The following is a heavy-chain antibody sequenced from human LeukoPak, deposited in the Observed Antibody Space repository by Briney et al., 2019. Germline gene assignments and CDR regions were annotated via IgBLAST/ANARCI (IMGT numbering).Heavy chain of an antibody. J-gene: IGHJ4*02. CDR3: VRNMVRGVVYFDS. D-gene: IGHD3-10*01. CDR1: GFTFSDYW. CDR2: INYDGGGT. Sequence: GGSLRLSCAASGFTFSDYWMHWVRQTPGKGLVWVSRINYDGGGTNYADSAKGRFTISRDNAKNTLYLQMNSLRVEDTAVYYCVRNMVRGVVYFDSWGQGALVTVSS. V-gene: IGHV3-74*01.